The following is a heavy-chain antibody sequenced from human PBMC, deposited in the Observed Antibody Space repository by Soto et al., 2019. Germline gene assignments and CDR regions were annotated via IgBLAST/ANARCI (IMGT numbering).Heavy chain of an antibody. CDR2: ISAYNGNT. J-gene: IGHJ2*01. CDR3: ARDPSYYDILTGYHDWYFDL. D-gene: IGHD3-9*01. V-gene: IGHV1-18*01. CDR1: GYTFTSYG. Sequence: QVQLVQSGAEVKKPGASVKVSCKASGYTFTSYGISWVRQAPGQGLEWMGWISAYNGNTNYAQKLHGRVTMTTDTSTSTAYMELRSLRSDDTAVYYCARDPSYYDILTGYHDWYFDLWGRGTLVTVSS.